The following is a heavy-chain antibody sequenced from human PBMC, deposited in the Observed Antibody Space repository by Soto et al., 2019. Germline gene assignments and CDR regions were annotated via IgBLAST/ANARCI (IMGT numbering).Heavy chain of an antibody. CDR3: ARGVSTVTTYLDY. V-gene: IGHV4-31*03. Sequence: SETLSLTCTVSGGSISSGGHYWSWIRQHPGKGLEWIGYIHYSGSTNYNPSLRSRVTISVDTSKNQLSLKLSSVTAADTAVYYCARGVSTVTTYLDYCGQGTLVTVST. CDR1: GGSISSGGHY. J-gene: IGHJ4*02. D-gene: IGHD4-17*01. CDR2: IHYSGST.